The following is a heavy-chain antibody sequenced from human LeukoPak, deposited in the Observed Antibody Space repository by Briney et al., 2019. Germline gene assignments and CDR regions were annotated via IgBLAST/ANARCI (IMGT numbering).Heavy chain of an antibody. CDR2: IKEDGSEK. J-gene: IGHJ4*02. Sequence: GGSLRLSSAASGFTFSAYWMCWVRQAPGKGLEWVASIKEDGSEKYYVDSVKGRFTISSDNAKNPLYLKMNSLRAEDTAVYYCAILSLSANDWCYDYWGQGTLVTVSS. V-gene: IGHV3-7*01. D-gene: IGHD5-12*01. CDR3: AILSLSANDWCYDY. CDR1: GFTFSAYW.